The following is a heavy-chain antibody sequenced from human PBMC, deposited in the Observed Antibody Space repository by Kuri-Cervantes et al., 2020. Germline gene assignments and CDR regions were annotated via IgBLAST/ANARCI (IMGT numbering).Heavy chain of an antibody. J-gene: IGHJ5*02. CDR3: ARDRSVTTSDWFDP. CDR1: GGSFSGYY. CDR2: IYYSGST. D-gene: IGHD4-17*01. V-gene: IGHV4-30-4*08. Sequence: SETLSLTCAVYGGSFSGYYWSWIRQPPGKGLEWIGYIYYSGSTYYNPSLKSRVTISVDTSKNQFSLKLSSVTAADTAVYYCARDRSVTTSDWFDPWGQGTLVTVSS.